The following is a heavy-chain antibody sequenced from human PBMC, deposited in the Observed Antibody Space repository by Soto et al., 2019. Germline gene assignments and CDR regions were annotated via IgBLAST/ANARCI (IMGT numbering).Heavy chain of an antibody. V-gene: IGHV3-33*01. D-gene: IGHD2-15*01. CDR3: ARGGGIVARIYYYYMDV. CDR1: GFTFSSYG. Sequence: GGSLRLSCAVSGFTFSSYGMHWVRQAPGKGLEWVAVIWYDGSNKYYADSVKGRFTISRDNSKNTLYLQMNSLRAEDTAVYYCARGGGIVARIYYYYMDVWGKGTTVTVSS. CDR2: IWYDGSNK. J-gene: IGHJ6*03.